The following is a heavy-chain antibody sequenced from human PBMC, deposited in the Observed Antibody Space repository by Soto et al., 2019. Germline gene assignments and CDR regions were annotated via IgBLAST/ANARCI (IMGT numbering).Heavy chain of an antibody. CDR3: ARRNTSNFVPYDPHFDY. J-gene: IGHJ4*02. CDR2: ITVYSGVT. V-gene: IGHV1-18*01. Sequence: QGQLVQSGAEVKKPGASMKVSCKASGYTFPSYGISWLRQTSGQGLEWMGWITVYSGVTNYAQKFRGRVTMTTDTSTNTASMELRDLRFDDTAVYYCARRNTSNFVPYDPHFDYWGQGTLVPVSS. CDR1: GYTFPSYG. D-gene: IGHD3-3*01.